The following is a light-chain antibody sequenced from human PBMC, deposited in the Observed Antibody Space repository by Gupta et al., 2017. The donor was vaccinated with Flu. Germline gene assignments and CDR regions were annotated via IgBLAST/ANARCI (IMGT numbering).Light chain of an antibody. CDR1: QSIRSW. V-gene: IGKV1-5*03. Sequence: STLSASVGARVTITCRASQSIRSWLAWYHQKPGQAPRLLINKATSLESGVPSRFSGSESGTEXTLTINXLQPDDFGTYYCQHYNSYTEFVFGXGTKVDI. J-gene: IGKJ3*01. CDR3: QHYNSYTEFV. CDR2: KAT.